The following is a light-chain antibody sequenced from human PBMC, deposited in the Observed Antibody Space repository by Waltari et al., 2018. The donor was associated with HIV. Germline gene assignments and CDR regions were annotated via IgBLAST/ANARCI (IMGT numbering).Light chain of an antibody. CDR2: QDS. Sequence: SYELTQPPSVSVSPGQTASITCSGDQLVDKFVCWYQQRPGQPPVLVMYQDSKRPSGIPERFSGSNSGNTATLTITGTQSMDETDYYCQAWDRSVVFGGGTKLTVL. CDR3: QAWDRSVV. V-gene: IGLV3-1*01. J-gene: IGLJ2*01. CDR1: QLVDKF.